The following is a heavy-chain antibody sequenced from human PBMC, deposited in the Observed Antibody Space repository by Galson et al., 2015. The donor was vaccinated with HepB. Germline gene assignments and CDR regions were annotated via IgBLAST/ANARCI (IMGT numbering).Heavy chain of an antibody. CDR3: ARMRGGQLWFDY. CDR1: GGTFSSYA. CDR2: IIPIFGTA. D-gene: IGHD5-18*01. Sequence: VKVSCKASGGTFSSYAISWVRQAPGQGLEWMGGIIPIFGTANYAQKFQGRVTITADESTSTAYMELSSLRSEDTAVYYCARMRGGQLWFDYWGQGTLVTVSS. J-gene: IGHJ4*02. V-gene: IGHV1-69*01.